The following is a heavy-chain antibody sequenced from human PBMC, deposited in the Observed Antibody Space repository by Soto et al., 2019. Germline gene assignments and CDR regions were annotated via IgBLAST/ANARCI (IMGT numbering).Heavy chain of an antibody. V-gene: IGHV3-23*01. J-gene: IGHJ6*02. CDR2: ISGPGGRT. D-gene: IGHD3-3*01. CDR1: EFTFNNYA. Sequence: LRLSCAASEFTFNNYAMTWVRQTPGKGLEWVAGISGPGGRTYYADSVKGRFTISRDNSKNTLFLQMNGLRGEDTAVYYCAKVESYDFWGGYDYYDYSHYGMDVWGQGTTVTVSS. CDR3: AKVESYDFWGGYDYYDYSHYGMDV.